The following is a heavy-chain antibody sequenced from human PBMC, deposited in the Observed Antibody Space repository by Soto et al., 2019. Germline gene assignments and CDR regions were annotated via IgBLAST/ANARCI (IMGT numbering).Heavy chain of an antibody. V-gene: IGHV3-30*19. CDR3: ARWGTTGGLDV. J-gene: IGHJ1*01. Sequence: QVQLVESGGGVVQPGTSLRVSCVGSGFTFRSYVIHWVRQAPGKVLEWVALTSYDGSGKYYGDSVRGRFTISRDNSRNTVDLQMDSLRLEDTALYYCARWGTTGGLDVWGQGTLVSVSS. CDR2: TSYDGSGK. CDR1: GFTFRSYV. D-gene: IGHD3-16*01.